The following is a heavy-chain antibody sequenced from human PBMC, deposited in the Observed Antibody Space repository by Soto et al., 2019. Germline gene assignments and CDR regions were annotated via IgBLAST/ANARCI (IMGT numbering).Heavy chain of an antibody. CDR2: IKPNIGGT. Sequence: QVQLVQSGAEVKKPGASVKVSCKASGYTFTGYYINWVRQAAGQGLEWMGWIKPNIGGTSDSQKFQGWIIMTMDTSISTAYVELSRQRSDDTAVYYCARANRPIMYYYVSGNKRDIDAFDIWGQGTMVTVSS. J-gene: IGHJ3*02. CDR1: GYTFTGYY. CDR3: ARANRPIMYYYVSGNKRDIDAFDI. V-gene: IGHV1-2*04. D-gene: IGHD3-10*01.